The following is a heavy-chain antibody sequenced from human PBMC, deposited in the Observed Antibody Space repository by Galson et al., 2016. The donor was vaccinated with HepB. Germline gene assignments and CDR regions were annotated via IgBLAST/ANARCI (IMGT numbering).Heavy chain of an antibody. CDR3: ARASTDESPGLRYYAWLSLASFDP. Sequence: SLRLSCAAPGFNFNNYTMNWVRQAPGKRLEWISSISRRSTYIYYAESVQRRFTVSRDNTKNVVFLQMNDLRAEDTALYYCARASTDESPGLRYYAWLSLASFDPWGQGTLVAGSS. D-gene: IGHD3-9*01. J-gene: IGHJ5*02. CDR2: ISRRSTYI. CDR1: GFNFNNYT. V-gene: IGHV3-21*06.